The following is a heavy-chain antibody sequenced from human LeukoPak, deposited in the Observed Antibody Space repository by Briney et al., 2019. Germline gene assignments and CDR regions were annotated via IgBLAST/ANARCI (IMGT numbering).Heavy chain of an antibody. CDR1: GGSIRSSYYY. V-gene: IGHV4-39*01. CDR3: ARGPTWIQLWIYSDWFDP. D-gene: IGHD5-18*01. CDR2: IYDSGST. J-gene: IGHJ5*02. Sequence: SETLSLTCTVSGGSIRSSYYYWGWIRQPPGKGLEWIGSIYDSGSTYYNPSLKSRVTISVDTSKNQFSLKLNSVTAADTAVYYCARGPTWIQLWIYSDWFDPWGQGTLVTVSS.